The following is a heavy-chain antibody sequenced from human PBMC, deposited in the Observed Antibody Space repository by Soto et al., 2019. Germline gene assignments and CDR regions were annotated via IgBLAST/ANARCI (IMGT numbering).Heavy chain of an antibody. J-gene: IGHJ6*02. D-gene: IGHD6-6*01. CDR1: GGSISSYY. V-gene: IGHV4-59*01. CDR3: ARVSIAARPLASYYYYYGMDV. CDR2: IYYSGST. Sequence: SETLSLTCTVSGGSISSYYWSWIRQPPGKGLEWIGYIYYSGSTNYNPSLKSRVTISVDTSKNQFSLKLSSVTAADTAVYYCARVSIAARPLASYYYYYGMDVWGQGTTVTVSS.